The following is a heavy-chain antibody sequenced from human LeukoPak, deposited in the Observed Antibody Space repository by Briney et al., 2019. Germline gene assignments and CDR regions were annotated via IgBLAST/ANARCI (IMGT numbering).Heavy chain of an antibody. D-gene: IGHD6-13*01. J-gene: IGHJ2*01. Sequence: GGSLRLSCAASGFTFSSYSMNWVRQTPGKGLEWLSSISGSSSYIYYADSVKGRFTISRDNARNSLYLQMKSLRAEDTAVYYCARTPSIVGYTSRELGHWYFDLWGRGTPVTVSS. CDR2: ISGSSSYI. CDR3: ARTPSIVGYTSRELGHWYFDL. V-gene: IGHV3-21*01. CDR1: GFTFSSYS.